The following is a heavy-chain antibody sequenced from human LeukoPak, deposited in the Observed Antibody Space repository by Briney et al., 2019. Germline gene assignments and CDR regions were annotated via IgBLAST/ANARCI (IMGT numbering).Heavy chain of an antibody. D-gene: IGHD5-18*01. Sequence: PGGSLRLSCAASGFTFTDYAMSWARQAPGKGLEWVSYISSSGSTIYYADSVKGRFTISRDNAKNSLYLQMNSLRAEDTAVYYCARLEYSYGYGPYYYYYMDVWGKGTTVTVSS. J-gene: IGHJ6*03. V-gene: IGHV3-11*04. CDR2: ISSSGSTI. CDR3: ARLEYSYGYGPYYYYYMDV. CDR1: GFTFTDYA.